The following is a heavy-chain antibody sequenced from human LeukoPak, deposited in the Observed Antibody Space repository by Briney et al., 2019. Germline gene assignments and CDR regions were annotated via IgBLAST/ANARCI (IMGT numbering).Heavy chain of an antibody. CDR2: IYTGGST. V-gene: IGHV3-66*01. D-gene: IGHD2-2*01. Sequence: GGSLRLSCAASGMTVSSNYIMWVRQPPGKGLEWVSSIYTGGSTYYADAVKGRFTTSRVNSKNTVNLQMNSLRAEDTAVYYCARDQASSSSSPYWGQGTLVTVSS. CDR1: GMTVSSNY. J-gene: IGHJ4*02. CDR3: ARDQASSSSSPY.